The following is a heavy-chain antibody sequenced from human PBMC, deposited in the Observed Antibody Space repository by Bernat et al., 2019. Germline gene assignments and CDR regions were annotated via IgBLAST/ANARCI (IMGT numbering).Heavy chain of an antibody. D-gene: IGHD5-18*01. CDR3: AKGGGYSYGMDY. Sequence: QVQLVESGGGVVQPGRSLRLSCAASGFTFSSYGMHWVRQAPGKGLEWVAVIWYDGSNKYYADSVKGRFTISRDNSKNTLYLQMNSLRAEDTAVYYCAKGGGYSYGMDYWGQGTLVTVSS. V-gene: IGHV3-33*06. J-gene: IGHJ4*02. CDR2: IWYDGSNK. CDR1: GFTFSSYG.